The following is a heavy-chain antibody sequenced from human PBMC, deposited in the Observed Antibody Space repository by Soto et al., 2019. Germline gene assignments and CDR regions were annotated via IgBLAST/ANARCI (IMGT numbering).Heavy chain of an antibody. V-gene: IGHV3-64*01. Sequence: SCKASGYTFSSYAMHWVRQAPGKGLEYVSAISSNGGSTYYANSVKGRFTISRDNSKNTLYLQMNSLRAEDTAVYYCAKDLPDPGYYWGQGTLVTVSS. CDR3: AKDLPDPGYY. CDR2: ISSNGGST. CDR1: GYTFSSYA. J-gene: IGHJ4*02.